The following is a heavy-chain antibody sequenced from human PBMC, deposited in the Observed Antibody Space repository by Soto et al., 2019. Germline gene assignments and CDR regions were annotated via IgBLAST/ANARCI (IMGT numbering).Heavy chain of an antibody. V-gene: IGHV4-39*01. Sequence: SETLSLTCAVSGASISGSYYYWAWLWQSPGKGPEWIGSVFYTGFTSYNPSLESRVSVSVDTSKSQFSLKLSAVTAADTAVYYCATSQKGYNWNYFDHWGQGALVTVSS. D-gene: IGHD1-20*01. CDR1: GASISGSYYY. CDR2: VFYTGFT. J-gene: IGHJ4*02. CDR3: ATSQKGYNWNYFDH.